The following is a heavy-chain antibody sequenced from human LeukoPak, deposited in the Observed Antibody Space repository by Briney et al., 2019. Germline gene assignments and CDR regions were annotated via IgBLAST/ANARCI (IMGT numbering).Heavy chain of an antibody. CDR1: GFTFSSYG. Sequence: GRSLRLSCAASGFTFSSYGMHWVRQAPGKGLEWVAVISYDGSNKYYADSVKGRFTISRDNSKNTLYLQMNSLRAEDTAVYYCAREGGGRITMVRGVSRGYYYYYMDVWGKGTTVTVSS. CDR2: ISYDGSNK. V-gene: IGHV3-30*03. CDR3: AREGGGRITMVRGVSRGYYYYYMDV. J-gene: IGHJ6*03. D-gene: IGHD3-10*01.